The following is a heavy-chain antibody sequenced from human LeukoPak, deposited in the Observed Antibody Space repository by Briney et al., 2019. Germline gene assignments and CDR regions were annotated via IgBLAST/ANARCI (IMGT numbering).Heavy chain of an antibody. CDR2: ISYDGSHK. V-gene: IGHV3-30*04. CDR3: ARGLRGVSISLSGDY. J-gene: IGHJ4*02. CDR1: GFTFSSYA. D-gene: IGHD3-3*01. Sequence: PGGSLRLSCAASGFTFSSYAMHWVRQDPGKGLVGVAVISYDGSHKYYADSVKGRFTISRDSSKSTLYLQMNSLRAEDTAVYYCARGLRGVSISLSGDYWGQGTLVTVSS.